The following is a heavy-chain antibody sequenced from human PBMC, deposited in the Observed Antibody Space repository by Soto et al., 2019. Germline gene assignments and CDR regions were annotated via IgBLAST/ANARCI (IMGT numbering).Heavy chain of an antibody. V-gene: IGHV3-43*01. J-gene: IGHJ4*02. D-gene: IGHD3-9*01. CDR3: AKDSYDILPGQKRSFHS. CDR2: ISWDGGMT. Sequence: QAGGSLRLSCAASGFTFNAYTMHWVRQAPGKGLEWVSLISWDGGMTYYGDSVKGRFTVSRDNSDNSLYLQMTSLRSDDTAFSYCAKDSYDILPGQKRSFHSWGQGTLVPVSS. CDR1: GFTFNAYT.